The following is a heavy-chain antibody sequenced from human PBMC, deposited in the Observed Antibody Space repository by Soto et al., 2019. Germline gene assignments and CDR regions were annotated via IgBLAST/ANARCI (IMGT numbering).Heavy chain of an antibody. V-gene: IGHV4-59*01. CDR2: ISYTVDA. Sequence: ILSLTCSVSAGSLSRYYWGWVRQSPGEGLQWIAHISYTVDASYNPSLKSRVTISLDTSKNQIALRLMSVTAADTAVYYCVGSLMSRAMESFDYWGQGTLVTVSS. D-gene: IGHD5-18*01. CDR1: AGSLSRYY. J-gene: IGHJ4*02. CDR3: VGSLMSRAMESFDY.